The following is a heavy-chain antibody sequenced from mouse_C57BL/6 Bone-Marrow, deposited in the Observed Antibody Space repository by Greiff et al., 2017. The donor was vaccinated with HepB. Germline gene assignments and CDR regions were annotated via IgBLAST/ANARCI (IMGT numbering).Heavy chain of an antibody. D-gene: IGHD1-1*01. V-gene: IGHV3-6*01. CDR2: ISYDGSN. CDR1: GYSITSGYY. CDR3: ARGGSSPPYYYAMDY. J-gene: IGHJ4*01. Sequence: EVQLQQSGPGLVKPSQSLSLTCSVTGYSITSGYYWNWIRQFPGNKLEWMGYISYDGSNNYNPSLKNRISITRDTSKNQFFLKLNSVTTEDTATYYCARGGSSPPYYYAMDYWGQGTSVTVSS.